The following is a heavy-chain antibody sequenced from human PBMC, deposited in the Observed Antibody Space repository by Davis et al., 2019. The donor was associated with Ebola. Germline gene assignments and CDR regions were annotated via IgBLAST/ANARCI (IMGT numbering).Heavy chain of an antibody. Sequence: ASVKVSCKASGYTFTSYDINWVRQATGQGLEWMGWMNPNSGNTGYAQKFQGRVTMTRNTSISTAYMELSSLRSEDTAVYYCARCERYYDFWSGNYYGMDVWGQGTTVTVSS. CDR3: ARCERYYDFWSGNYYGMDV. J-gene: IGHJ6*02. CDR2: MNPNSGNT. CDR1: GYTFTSYD. D-gene: IGHD3-3*01. V-gene: IGHV1-8*01.